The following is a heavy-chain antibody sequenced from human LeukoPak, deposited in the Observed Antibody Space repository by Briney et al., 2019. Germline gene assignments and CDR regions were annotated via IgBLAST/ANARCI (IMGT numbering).Heavy chain of an antibody. V-gene: IGHV1-18*01. J-gene: IGHJ6*03. CDR1: GYTFTSYG. CDR2: ISAYNGNT. CDR3: ARGIAVAGGYYYYYMDV. Sequence: GASVKVSCKASGYTFTSYGISWVRQAPGQGLEWMGWISAYNGNTNYAQKLQGRVTMTTDTSTSTAYMELGSLRSDDTAVYYCARGIAVAGGYYYYYMDVRGKGTTVTVSS. D-gene: IGHD6-19*01.